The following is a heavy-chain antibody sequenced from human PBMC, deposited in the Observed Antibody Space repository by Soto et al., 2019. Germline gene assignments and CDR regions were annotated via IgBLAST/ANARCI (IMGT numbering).Heavy chain of an antibody. Sequence: ASVKVSCKASGYTFTGYYMHWVRQAPGQGLEWMGWINPNSGGTNYAQKFQGWVTMTRDTSISTVYMELSRLRSDDTAVYYCAKGTGTAPYYYYYYGMDVWGQGTTVTVSS. CDR3: AKGTGTAPYYYYYYGMDV. D-gene: IGHD1-1*01. CDR2: INPNSGGT. CDR1: GYTFTGYY. V-gene: IGHV1-2*04. J-gene: IGHJ6*02.